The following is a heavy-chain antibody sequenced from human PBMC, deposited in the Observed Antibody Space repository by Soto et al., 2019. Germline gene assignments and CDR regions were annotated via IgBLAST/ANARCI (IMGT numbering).Heavy chain of an antibody. CDR1: GGSINNYY. Sequence: QVQLQESGPRLVKPSETLSLTSSVSGGSINNYYWNWVRQTPGKGLEWIGYIYYTGSTHYNPSLKSRVTMSVDTSKNQFSLRLTSVTAADTAVYFCAREGILLLGAFDIWGQGTVVTVSS. V-gene: IGHV4-59*01. D-gene: IGHD3-9*01. J-gene: IGHJ3*02. CDR3: AREGILLLGAFDI. CDR2: IYYTGST.